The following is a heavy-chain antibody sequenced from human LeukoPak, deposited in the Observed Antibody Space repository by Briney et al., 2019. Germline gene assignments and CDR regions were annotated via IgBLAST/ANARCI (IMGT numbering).Heavy chain of an antibody. Sequence: ASVKVSCKASGYTFTRYYMSWVRQAPGQGLEWMGMINPSSENTTYAQKFQGRVTITADESTSTAYMELSSLRSEDTAVYYCARAPNYYDSSGDFDYWGQGTLVTVSS. J-gene: IGHJ4*02. D-gene: IGHD3-22*01. V-gene: IGHV1-46*01. CDR2: INPSSENT. CDR3: ARAPNYYDSSGDFDY. CDR1: GYTFTRYY.